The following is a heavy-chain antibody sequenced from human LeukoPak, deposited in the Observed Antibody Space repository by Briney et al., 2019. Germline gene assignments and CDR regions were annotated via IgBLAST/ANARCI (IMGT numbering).Heavy chain of an antibody. CDR1: GGTFSSYA. CDR2: IIPIFGTA. J-gene: IGHJ4*02. Sequence: SVKVSCKASGGTFSSYAISWVRQAPGQGLEWMGGIIPIFGTANYAQKFQGRVTMTRNTSISTAYMELSSLRSEDTAVYYCARDGSAGATYYDFWSCFDYWGQGTLVTVSS. CDR3: ARDGSAGATYYDFWSCFDY. D-gene: IGHD3-3*01. V-gene: IGHV1-69*05.